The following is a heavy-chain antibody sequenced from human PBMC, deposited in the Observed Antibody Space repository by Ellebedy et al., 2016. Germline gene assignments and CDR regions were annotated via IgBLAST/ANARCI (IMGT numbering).Heavy chain of an antibody. V-gene: IGHV4-31*11. CDR2: IYYSGST. Sequence: LRLXXAVYGGSFSGYYSSWIRQLPGKGLEWIGYIYYSGSTYYNPSLKSRVTISVDTSKNQFSLKLSSVTAADTAVYYCARAPGGEMATIGEPLDYWGQGTLVTVSS. CDR3: ARAPGGEMATIGEPLDY. CDR1: GGSFSGYY. J-gene: IGHJ4*02. D-gene: IGHD5-24*01.